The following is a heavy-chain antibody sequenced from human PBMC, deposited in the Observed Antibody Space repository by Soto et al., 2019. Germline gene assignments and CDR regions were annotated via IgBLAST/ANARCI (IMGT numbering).Heavy chain of an antibody. V-gene: IGHV1-69*06. CDR1: GGTFSSYA. CDR3: ARDRGGGSGSYSDYFDY. D-gene: IGHD1-26*01. CDR2: IIPIFGTA. Sequence: ASVKVSCRASGGTFSSYAISWVRQAPGQGLEWMGGIIPIFGTANYAQKFQGRVTITADKSTSTAYMELSSLRSEDTAVYYCARDRGGGSGSYSDYFDYWGQGTLVTVSS. J-gene: IGHJ4*02.